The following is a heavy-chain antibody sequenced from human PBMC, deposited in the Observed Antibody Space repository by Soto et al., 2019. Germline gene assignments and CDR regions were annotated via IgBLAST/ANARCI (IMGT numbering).Heavy chain of an antibody. CDR1: GFTFSSYG. CDR3: ASFIAAAGTADY. D-gene: IGHD6-13*01. Sequence: GGSLRLSCAASGFTFSSYGMHWVRQAPGKGLEWVAVIWYDGSNKYYADSVKGRFTISRDNSKNTLYLQMNSLRAEDTAVYYCASFIAAAGTADYWGQGTLVTVSS. CDR2: IWYDGSNK. J-gene: IGHJ4*02. V-gene: IGHV3-33*01.